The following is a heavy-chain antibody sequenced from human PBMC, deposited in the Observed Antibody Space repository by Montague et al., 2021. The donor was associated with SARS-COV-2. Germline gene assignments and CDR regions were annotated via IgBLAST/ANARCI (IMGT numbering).Heavy chain of an antibody. J-gene: IGHJ3*02. V-gene: IGHV3-48*03. D-gene: IGHD3-16*02. Sequence: SLRLSCAASGFTFCNYDMNWVRQAPGKGPEWISYISTSAYTTSYAVSVKGRFTISRDNGKNSLYLQMNSLRVEDTAVYYCTRDYRSIVGDGLDIWGQGTKVTVSS. CDR2: ISTSAYTT. CDR3: TRDYRSIVGDGLDI. CDR1: GFTFCNYD.